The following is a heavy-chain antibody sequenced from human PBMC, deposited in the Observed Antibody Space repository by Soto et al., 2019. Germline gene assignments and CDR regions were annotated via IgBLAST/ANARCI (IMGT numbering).Heavy chain of an antibody. V-gene: IGHV1-18*04. CDR3: ARDQPREQWLVQHATPIDI. J-gene: IGHJ3*02. CDR1: CCTFISSG. Sequence: ASVKVSCNASCCTFISSGTSLLRQAPGQGLEWMGWISAYNGNTNYAQKLQGRVTMTTDTSTSTAYMELRSLRSDDTAVYYCARDQPREQWLVQHATPIDIWGQGTMVTVSS. CDR2: ISAYNGNT. D-gene: IGHD6-19*01.